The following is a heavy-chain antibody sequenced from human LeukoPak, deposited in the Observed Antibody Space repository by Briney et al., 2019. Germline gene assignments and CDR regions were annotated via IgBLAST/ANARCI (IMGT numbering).Heavy chain of an antibody. V-gene: IGHV3-23*01. CDR1: GSTFSSYA. CDR3: ARPAMVRGVITGY. Sequence: PGGSLRLSCAASGSTFSSYAMSWVRQAPGKGLEWVSAISGSGGSTYYADSVKGRFTISRDNAKNSLYLQMNSLRAEDTAVYYCARPAMVRGVITGYWGQGTLVTVSS. J-gene: IGHJ4*02. CDR2: ISGSGGST. D-gene: IGHD3-10*01.